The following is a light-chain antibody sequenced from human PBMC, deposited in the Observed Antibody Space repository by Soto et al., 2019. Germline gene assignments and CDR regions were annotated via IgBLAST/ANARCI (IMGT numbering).Light chain of an antibody. V-gene: IGLV1-40*01. CDR1: SSNIGAGFD. J-gene: IGLJ1*01. Sequence: QSVLTQPPSVSGAPGQTVTISCTGSSSNIGAGFDVHWYQHVPGTAPKLLIYGNTDRPSGVPDRFSGSKSGTSASLAITGLQADDEADYYCNSYVGSNNYVFGTGTKLTVL. CDR2: GNT. CDR3: NSYVGSNNYV.